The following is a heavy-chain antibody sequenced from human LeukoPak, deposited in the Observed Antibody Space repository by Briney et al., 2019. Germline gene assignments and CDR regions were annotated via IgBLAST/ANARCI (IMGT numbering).Heavy chain of an antibody. J-gene: IGHJ4*02. CDR1: GFTFSSYG. Sequence: GGSLRLSCAATGFTFSSYGMHWVRQAPVKGLEWVAVISYDGSNKYYADSVKGRFTISRDNSKNTLYLQMNSLRAEDTAVYYCAKGDSSGYYGDYWGQGTLVTVSS. CDR2: ISYDGSNK. D-gene: IGHD3-22*01. CDR3: AKGDSSGYYGDY. V-gene: IGHV3-30*18.